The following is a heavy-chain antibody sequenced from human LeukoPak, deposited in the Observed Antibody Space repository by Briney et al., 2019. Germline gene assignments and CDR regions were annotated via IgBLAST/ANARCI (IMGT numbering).Heavy chain of an antibody. Sequence: PGGTLRLSCAASGFTVSNNYMSWVRQAPGKGLEWVSVINTGGTTYYADSVKGRFTISRDNSKNTLYLQMNSLRAEDTAVYYCARGQGTVPNNCFDPWGQGTRVTVSS. CDR1: GFTVSNNY. J-gene: IGHJ5*02. CDR3: ARGQGTVPNNCFDP. V-gene: IGHV3-66*01. D-gene: IGHD4-17*01. CDR2: INTGGTT.